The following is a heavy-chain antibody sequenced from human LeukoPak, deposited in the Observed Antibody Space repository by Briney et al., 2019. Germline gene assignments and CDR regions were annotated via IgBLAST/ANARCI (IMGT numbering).Heavy chain of an antibody. CDR3: VREYLSGWAFFDY. D-gene: IGHD6-19*01. J-gene: IGHJ4*02. CDR2: IKEYGTEK. CDR1: GFTFSRYW. Sequence: GGSLRLSCEASGFTFSRYWMNWVRQAPGKGLEWVANIKEYGTEKYLVDSVKGRFTISRDNAKNSLFLQMDSLRAEDTAVYYCVREYLSGWAFFDYRGQGTLVTVSS. V-gene: IGHV3-7*03.